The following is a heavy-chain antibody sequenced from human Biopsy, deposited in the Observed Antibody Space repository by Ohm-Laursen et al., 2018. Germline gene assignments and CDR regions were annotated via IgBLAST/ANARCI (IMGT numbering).Heavy chain of an antibody. J-gene: IGHJ4*02. Sequence: TLSLTWTVSGGSISGSSWSWIRQAPGKGLEWIGYISYSRDTNYNPSLKSRITISVDTSKNQFSLKLYSLTAADTAVYYCARHGVYGDLRMDYWGQGTLVTVSS. CDR2: ISYSRDT. V-gene: IGHV4-59*08. CDR1: GGSISGSS. CDR3: ARHGVYGDLRMDY. D-gene: IGHD4-17*01.